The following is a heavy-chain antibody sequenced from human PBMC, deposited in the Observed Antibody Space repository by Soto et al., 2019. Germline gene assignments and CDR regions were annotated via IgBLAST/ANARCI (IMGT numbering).Heavy chain of an antibody. J-gene: IGHJ4*02. V-gene: IGHV1-3*01. Sequence: ASVKVSCKASGYSFTNYAMHWVRQAPGQRYEWMGWINAGNGNTKYSQKFQGRVTLTRDTSASTAYMELSSLRSEDTAVYYCARGQSSSWTSLDYWGQGTLVTVSS. CDR2: INAGNGNT. CDR3: ARGQSSSWTSLDY. D-gene: IGHD6-13*01. CDR1: GYSFTNYA.